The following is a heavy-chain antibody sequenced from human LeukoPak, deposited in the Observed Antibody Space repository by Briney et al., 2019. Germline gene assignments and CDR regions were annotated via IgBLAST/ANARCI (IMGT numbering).Heavy chain of an antibody. Sequence: SETLSLTCAVYGGSFSGYYWSWIRQPPGKGLEWIGEINHSGSTNYNPSLKSRVTISVDTSKNQFSLKLSSVTAADTAVYYCARILGYGEFPWGQGTLVTVSS. D-gene: IGHD4-17*01. CDR1: GGSFSGYY. V-gene: IGHV4-34*01. CDR3: ARILGYGEFP. CDR2: INHSGST. J-gene: IGHJ5*02.